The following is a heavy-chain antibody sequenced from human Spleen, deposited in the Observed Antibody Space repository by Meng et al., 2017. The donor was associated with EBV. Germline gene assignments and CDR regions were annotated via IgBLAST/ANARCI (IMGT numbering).Heavy chain of an antibody. V-gene: IGHV1-2*06. Sequence: QLQMVQFGAEVKKPGASVKVSCNASRDTFIGYYFHWVRQAPGQGLEWMGRINPDSGDTDHAQKFQGRVTLTEDTSITTSYMELSRLTSDDTAFYYCARENVATGDLLWGRGTLVTVSS. CDR2: INPDSGDT. J-gene: IGHJ4*02. D-gene: IGHD2-21*01. CDR3: ARENVATGDLL. CDR1: RDTFIGYY.